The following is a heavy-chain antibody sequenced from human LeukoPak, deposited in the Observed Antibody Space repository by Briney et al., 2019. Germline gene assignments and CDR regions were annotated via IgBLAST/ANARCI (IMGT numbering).Heavy chain of an antibody. CDR3: ARRTSYYDSSGYYPYYFDY. CDR2: IYYSGST. D-gene: IGHD3-22*01. J-gene: IGHJ4*02. CDR1: GGSISSSSYY. V-gene: IGHV4-39*01. Sequence: PSETLSLTCTVSGGSISSSSYYWGWIRQPPGKGLEWMGSIYYSGSTYYNPSLKSRVTISVDTSKNQFSLKLSSVTAADTAVYSCARRTSYYDSSGYYPYYFDYWGQGTLVTVSS.